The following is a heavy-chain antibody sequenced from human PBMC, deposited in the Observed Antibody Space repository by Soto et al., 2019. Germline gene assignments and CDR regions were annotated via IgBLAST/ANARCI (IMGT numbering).Heavy chain of an antibody. V-gene: IGHV4-30-4*01. CDR1: GGSISSGDYY. CDR3: ARELGFNWFDP. J-gene: IGHJ5*02. CDR2: IYYSGST. Sequence: SETLSLTCTVSGGSISSGDYYWSWIRRPPGKGLEWIGYIYYSGSTYYNPSLKSRVTISVDTSKNQFSLKLSSVTAADTAVYYCARELGFNWFDPWGQGTLVTVSS. D-gene: IGHD7-27*01.